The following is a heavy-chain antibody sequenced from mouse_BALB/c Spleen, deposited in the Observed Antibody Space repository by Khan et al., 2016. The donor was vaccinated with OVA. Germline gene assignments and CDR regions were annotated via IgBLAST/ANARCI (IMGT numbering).Heavy chain of an antibody. J-gene: IGHJ4*01. V-gene: IGHV7-3*02. Sequence: EVELVESGGGLVQPGGSLRLSCATSGFTFTDYYMSWVRQPPGKALEWLGFIRNKANGYTTEYSASVKGRFTISRDNSQSILYLQMNTLRAEDSATYYCARVLSWDYAMDYWGQGTSVTVSS. CDR3: ARVLSWDYAMDY. CDR2: IRNKANGYTT. CDR1: GFTFTDYY. D-gene: IGHD1-1*01.